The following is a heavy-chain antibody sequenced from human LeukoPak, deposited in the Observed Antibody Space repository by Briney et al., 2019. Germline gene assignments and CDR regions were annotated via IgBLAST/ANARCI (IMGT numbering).Heavy chain of an antibody. V-gene: IGHV4-61*01. J-gene: IGHJ5*02. CDR1: GGSVSSGSYY. CDR3: ATLGCSSTSCYVEWFDP. D-gene: IGHD2-2*01. CDR2: IYYSGST. Sequence: SETLSLTCTVSGGSVSSGSYYWSWIRQPPGKGLEWLGYIYYSGSTNYNPSLKSRVTISVDTSKNQFSLKLSSVTAADTAVYYCATLGCSSTSCYVEWFDPWGQGTLVTVSS.